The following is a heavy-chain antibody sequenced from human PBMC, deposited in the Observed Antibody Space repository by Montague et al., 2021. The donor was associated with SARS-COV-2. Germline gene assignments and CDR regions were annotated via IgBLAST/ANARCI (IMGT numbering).Heavy chain of an antibody. J-gene: IGHJ6*02. V-gene: IGHV4-39*07. CDR1: GGSISSSSYY. Sequence: TLSLTCNVYGGSISSSSYYWGWIRQPPGKGPEWIGSIYYTGSTYXNPXLKSRVTISVDTSKNQFSLKLSSVTAADTAVYYCARDTRIAMLVVVTRYGLDVWGQGTTVTVSS. CDR2: IYYTGST. CDR3: ARDTRIAMLVVVTRYGLDV. D-gene: IGHD3-22*01.